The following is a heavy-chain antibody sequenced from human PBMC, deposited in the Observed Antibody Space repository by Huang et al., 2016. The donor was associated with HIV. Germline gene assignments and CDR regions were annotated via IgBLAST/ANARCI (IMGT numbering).Heavy chain of an antibody. V-gene: IGHV3-30*03. CDR3: ALKGDSSGWEYFRH. CDR1: GFIFSNYG. Sequence: QVQLVESGGGVVQPGRSLRFSCSAAGFIFSNYGMHWVRQAPGKGLEWLGIISYDGSNNNYTYSVKGRFSISRDKSKNTLYLQMDSLRAEDTAVCYCALKGDSSGWEYFRHWGQGTLVTVSS. CDR2: ISYDGSNN. J-gene: IGHJ1*01. D-gene: IGHD6-19*01.